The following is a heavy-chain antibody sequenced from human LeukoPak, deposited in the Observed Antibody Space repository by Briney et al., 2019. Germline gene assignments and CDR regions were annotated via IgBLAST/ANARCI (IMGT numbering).Heavy chain of an antibody. CDR1: GFTFSSYS. CDR3: AREGYYYDSSGYYRQRNWFDP. J-gene: IGHJ5*02. Sequence: GGSLRLSCAASGFTFSSYSMNWVRQAPGKGLEWVSSISSSSSYIYYADSVKGRFTISRDNAKNSLYLQMNSLRAEDTAVYYCAREGYYYDSSGYYRQRNWFDPWGQGTLVIVSS. V-gene: IGHV3-21*01. D-gene: IGHD3-22*01. CDR2: ISSSSSYI.